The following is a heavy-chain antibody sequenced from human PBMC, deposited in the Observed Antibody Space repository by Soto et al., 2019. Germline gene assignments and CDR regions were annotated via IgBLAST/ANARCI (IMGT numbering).Heavy chain of an antibody. CDR3: VRERFFYDMNGQED. Sequence: PGGSLRLSCAGSGFPFSTYEMNWVRQAPGKGLEWIAHITTSGSDMNYADSVKGRFTISRDNSKSSVFLQMNSLRVEDTAIYYCVRERFFYDMNGQEDWGQGTKVTVYS. V-gene: IGHV3-48*03. CDR2: ITTSGSDM. CDR1: GFPFSTYE. D-gene: IGHD3-22*01. J-gene: IGHJ4*02.